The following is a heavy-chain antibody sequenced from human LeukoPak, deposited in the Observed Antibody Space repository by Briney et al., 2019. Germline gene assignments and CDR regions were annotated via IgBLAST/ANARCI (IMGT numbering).Heavy chain of an antibody. Sequence: PGGSLRLSCAASGFTFSSYAMHWVRQAPGKGLEWVAVISYDGSNKYYADSVKGRFTISRDNSKNTLYLQMNSLRAEDTAVCYCAKNRGNSFGNTDYWGRGTLVTVSS. CDR2: ISYDGSNK. D-gene: IGHD5-18*01. CDR1: GFTFSSYA. CDR3: AKNRGNSFGNTDY. J-gene: IGHJ4*02. V-gene: IGHV3-30-3*02.